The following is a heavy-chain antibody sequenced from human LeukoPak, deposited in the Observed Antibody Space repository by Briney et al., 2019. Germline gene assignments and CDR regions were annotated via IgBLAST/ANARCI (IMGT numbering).Heavy chain of an antibody. V-gene: IGHV3-21*01. D-gene: IGHD6-19*01. CDR3: ARDRGWYFGF. J-gene: IGHJ4*02. CDR2: ISSSGSYI. CDR1: GFTFSSYS. Sequence: GGSLRLSCAASGFTFSSYSMNWVRQAPGKGLEWVSSISSSGSYIYSADSVKGRFTISRDNAKNSVFLQMNSLRAEDTGIYYRARDRGWYFGFWGQGALVTVSS.